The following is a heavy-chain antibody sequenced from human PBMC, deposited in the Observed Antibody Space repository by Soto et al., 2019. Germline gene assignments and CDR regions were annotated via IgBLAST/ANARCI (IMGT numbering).Heavy chain of an antibody. CDR1: GYTFTSYG. V-gene: IGHV1-69*04. CDR3: ARVDYDSSGLVDY. Sequence: GASVKVSCKASGYTFTSYGISWVRQAPGQGLEWMGRIIPILGIANYAQKFQGRVTITADKSTSTAYMELSSLRSEDTAVYYCARVDYDSSGLVDYWGQGTLVTVSS. D-gene: IGHD3-22*01. J-gene: IGHJ4*02. CDR2: IIPILGIA.